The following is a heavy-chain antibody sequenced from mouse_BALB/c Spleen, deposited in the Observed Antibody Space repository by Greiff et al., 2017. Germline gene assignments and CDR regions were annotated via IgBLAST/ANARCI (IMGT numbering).Heavy chain of an antibody. V-gene: IGHV1S56*01. J-gene: IGHJ1*01. Sequence: VQLQQSGPELVKPGASVKMSCKASGYTFTSYYIHWVKQRPGQGLEWIGWIYPGDGSTKYNEKFKGKTTLTADKSSSTAYMLLSSLTSEDSAIYFCARPWDWYFDVWGAGTTVAVSS. CDR2: IYPGDGST. CDR3: ARPWDWYFDV. D-gene: IGHD4-1*01. CDR1: GYTFTSYY.